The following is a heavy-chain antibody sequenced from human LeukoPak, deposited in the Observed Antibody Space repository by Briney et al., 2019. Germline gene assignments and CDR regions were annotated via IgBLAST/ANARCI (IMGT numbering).Heavy chain of an antibody. V-gene: IGHV3-30*02. D-gene: IGHD2-15*01. CDR2: IRNDGSNE. J-gene: IGHJ5*02. Sequence: PGGSLRLSCAASGFTFRDYGMHWILQAPGKGLEWVAFIRNDGSNEYYPDSVKGRFTISRDNSRNTLYLQMNSLRDEDTAVYYCAKGGSASYNWFDPWGQGTLVTGSS. CDR3: AKGGSASYNWFDP. CDR1: GFTFRDYG.